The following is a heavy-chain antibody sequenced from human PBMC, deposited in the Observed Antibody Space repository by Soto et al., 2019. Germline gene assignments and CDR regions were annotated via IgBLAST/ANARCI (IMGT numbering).Heavy chain of an antibody. V-gene: IGHV1-18*01. CDR2: ISAYNGNT. CDR3: ARDVYYYDSSCYYYIPTTHSLGPYYYYGMDV. Sequence: GASVKVSCKASGYTFTSYGISWVRQAPGQGLEWMGWISAYNGNTNYAQKLQGRVTMTTDTSTSTAYMELRSLRSDDTAVYYCARDVYYYDSSCYYYIPTTHSLGPYYYYGMDVWGQGTTVTVSS. D-gene: IGHD3-22*01. CDR1: GYTFTSYG. J-gene: IGHJ6*02.